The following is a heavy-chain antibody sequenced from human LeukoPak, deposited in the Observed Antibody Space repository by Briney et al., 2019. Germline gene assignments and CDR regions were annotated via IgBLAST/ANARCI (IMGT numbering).Heavy chain of an antibody. J-gene: IGHJ4*02. CDR1: GYTFTDYY. CDR2: INPNSGGT. CDR3: ARGHDNTGYNYFDY. D-gene: IGHD3-9*01. Sequence: GASVKVSCKASGYTFTDYYIHWVRQAPGQGLERMGWINPNSGGTNYAQKFQGRVTMTRDTSIATTYMDLSSLISDDTVVYYCARGHDNTGYNYFDYWGQGTLVTVSS. V-gene: IGHV1-2*02.